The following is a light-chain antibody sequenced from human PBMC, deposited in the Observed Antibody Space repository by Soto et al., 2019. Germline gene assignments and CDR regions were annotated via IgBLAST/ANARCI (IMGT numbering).Light chain of an antibody. J-gene: IGLJ1*01. CDR3: QSYDXSPSGYV. Sequence: QSVLTQPPSVSGAPGQRVTISCTGSGSNIGAGYDVHWYQQLPGTAPKLLIFANINRPSGVPDRFSGSKSGTSASLAITGLRAEDEADYYCQSYDXSPSGYVFGTGTKVTVL. CDR2: ANI. CDR1: GSNIGAGYD. V-gene: IGLV1-40*01.